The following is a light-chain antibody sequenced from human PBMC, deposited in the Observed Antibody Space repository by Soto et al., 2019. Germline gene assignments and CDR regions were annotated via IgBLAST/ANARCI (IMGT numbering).Light chain of an antibody. J-gene: IGLJ3*02. Sequence: QSVLTQPPSASGTPGQRVTISCSGTTSNIGSNTVSRYQHLPGTAPKLLIYSNDQRPSGVPDRFSGSKSGTSASLAISGLQSEDEADYYCAIWDLSLSAWVFGGGTKGTVL. CDR2: SND. CDR1: TSNIGSNT. CDR3: AIWDLSLSAWV. V-gene: IGLV1-44*01.